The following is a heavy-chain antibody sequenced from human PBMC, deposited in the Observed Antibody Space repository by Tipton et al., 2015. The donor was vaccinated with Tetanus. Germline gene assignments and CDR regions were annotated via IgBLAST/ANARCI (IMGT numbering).Heavy chain of an antibody. J-gene: IGHJ5*02. CDR3: ARVFIAVAGHNWFDP. CDR2: INPSGGST. CDR1: GYTFTSYY. Sequence: QSGAEVKEPGASVKVSCKASGYTFTSYYMHWVRQAPGQGLEWMGIINPSGGSTSYAQKFQGRVTMTRDTSTSTVYMELSSLRSEDTAVYYCARVFIAVAGHNWFDPWGQGTLVTVSS. D-gene: IGHD6-19*01. V-gene: IGHV1-46*01.